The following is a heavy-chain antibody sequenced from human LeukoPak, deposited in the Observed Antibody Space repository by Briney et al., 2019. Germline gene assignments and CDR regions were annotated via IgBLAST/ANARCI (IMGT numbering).Heavy chain of an antibody. CDR1: GFTFDDYA. CDR2: ISWNSGSI. J-gene: IGHJ6*02. CDR3: AKSLGYTMIVPGVDV. V-gene: IGHV3-9*01. Sequence: GGPLRLSCAASGFTFDDYAMHWVRQAPGKGLEWVSGISWNSGSIGYADSVKGRFTISRDNAKNSLYLQMNSLRAEDTALYYCAKSLGYTMIVPGVDVWGQGTTVTVSS. D-gene: IGHD3-22*01.